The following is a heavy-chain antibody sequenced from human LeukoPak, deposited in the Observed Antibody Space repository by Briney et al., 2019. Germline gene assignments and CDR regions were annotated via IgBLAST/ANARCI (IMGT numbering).Heavy chain of an antibody. CDR1: GGSISSYY. Sequence: SETLSLTCTVSGGSISSYYWSWIRQPPGKGLEWIGYIYYSGSTNYNPSLKSRVTISVDTSKNQFSLKLSSVTAADTAVYYCAAVRGVRYSDWFPRELTPTNYYFDYWGQGTLVTVSS. J-gene: IGHJ4*02. CDR3: AAVRGVRYSDWFPRELTPTNYYFDY. CDR2: IYYSGST. D-gene: IGHD3-9*01. V-gene: IGHV4-59*01.